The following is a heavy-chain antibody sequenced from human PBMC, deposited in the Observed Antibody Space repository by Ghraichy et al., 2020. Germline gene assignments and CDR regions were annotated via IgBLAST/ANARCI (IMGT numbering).Heavy chain of an antibody. V-gene: IGHV4-4*09. D-gene: IGHD6-19*01. CDR2: IYTSGST. CDR1: GGSISSYY. Sequence: SETLSLTCTVSGGSISSYYWSWIRQPPGKGLEWIGYIYTSGSTNYNPSLKSRVTISVDTSKNQFSLKLSSVTAADTAVYYCARHAAGELHRASFDYWGQGTLVTVSS. J-gene: IGHJ4*02. CDR3: ARHAAGELHRASFDY.